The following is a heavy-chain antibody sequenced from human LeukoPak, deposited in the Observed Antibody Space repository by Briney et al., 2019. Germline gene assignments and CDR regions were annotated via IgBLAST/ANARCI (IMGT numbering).Heavy chain of an antibody. V-gene: IGHV4-39*07. D-gene: IGHD2-2*01. J-gene: IGHJ1*01. CDR2: IYYSGST. Sequence: PSQTLSLTCTVSGGSISSSSYYWGWIRQPPGKGLEWIGSIYYSGSTYYNPSLKSRVTISVDTSKNQFSLKLSSVTAADTAVYYCARGSRYQLPYRYRSEYFQHWGQGTLVTVSS. CDR1: GGSISSSSYY. CDR3: ARGSRYQLPYRYRSEYFQH.